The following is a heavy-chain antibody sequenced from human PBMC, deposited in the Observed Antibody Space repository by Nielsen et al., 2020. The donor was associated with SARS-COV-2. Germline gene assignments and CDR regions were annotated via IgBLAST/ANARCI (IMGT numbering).Heavy chain of an antibody. CDR3: AREGGYYDSSGYYYYYYGMDV. Sequence: GGSLRLSCAASGFTFSSYGMHWVRQAPGKGLEWVAVIWYDGSNKYYADSVKGRFTISRDNSKNTLYLQMNSLRAEDTAVYYCAREGGYYDSSGYYYYYYGMDVWGQGTTGTVSS. D-gene: IGHD3-22*01. CDR2: IWYDGSNK. J-gene: IGHJ6*02. CDR1: GFTFSSYG. V-gene: IGHV3-33*01.